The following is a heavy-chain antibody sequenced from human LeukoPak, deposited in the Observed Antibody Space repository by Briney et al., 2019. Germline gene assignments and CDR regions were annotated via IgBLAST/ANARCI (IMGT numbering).Heavy chain of an antibody. V-gene: IGHV3-23*01. CDR1: GFTLSTSA. CDR3: GKEMTSMVTVEY. Sequence: GGSLRLSCVASGFTLSTSAMSWVRQAPGKGLEWVSAISGSGGKTYYADSVKGRFTISRDNSQNTLYLYMNRLRADDTAVYYCGKEMTSMVTVEYWGQGTLVTVSS. CDR2: ISGSGGKT. D-gene: IGHD5-18*01. J-gene: IGHJ4*02.